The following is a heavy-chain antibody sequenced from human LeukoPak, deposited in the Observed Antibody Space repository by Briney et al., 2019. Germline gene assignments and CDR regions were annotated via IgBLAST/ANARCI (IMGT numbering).Heavy chain of an antibody. J-gene: IGHJ4*02. CDR2: INPNSGGT. CDR3: ARGPYWFGELLSPFDY. CDR1: GYTFTGYY. Sequence: ASVKVSCKASGYTFTGYYMHWVRQAPGQGLEWMGWINPNSGGTNYAQKFQGRVTMTRDTSISTAYMELSRLRSDDTAVYYCARGPYWFGELLSPFDYWGRGTLVTVSS. D-gene: IGHD3-10*01. V-gene: IGHV1-2*02.